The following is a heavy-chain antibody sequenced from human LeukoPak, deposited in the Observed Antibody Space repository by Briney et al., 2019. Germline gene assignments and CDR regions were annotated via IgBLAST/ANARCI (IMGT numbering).Heavy chain of an antibody. CDR1: GYTLTELS. CDR3: ATDRGLNEGDIVVVPALGVLDI. D-gene: IGHD2-2*01. J-gene: IGHJ3*02. Sequence: ASVKVSCKVSGYTLTELSMHWVRQAPGKGLEWMGGFDPEDGETIYAQKFQGRVTMTEDTSTDTAYMELSSLRSEDTAVYYCATDRGLNEGDIVVVPALGVLDIWGQGTMVTVSS. V-gene: IGHV1-24*01. CDR2: FDPEDGET.